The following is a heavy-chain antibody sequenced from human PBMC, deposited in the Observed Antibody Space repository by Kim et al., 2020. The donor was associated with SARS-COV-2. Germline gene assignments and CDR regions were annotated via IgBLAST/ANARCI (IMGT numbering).Heavy chain of an antibody. D-gene: IGHD1-26*01. J-gene: IGHJ6*01. Sequence: GGSLRLSCAASGFTFSSYWMHWVRQAPGKGLVWVSPINSNGSSTNYADSVKGRFTISRDNSKNTLYLQMNSLRAEDTAVYYCARVPPRVLGFNHYYVID. V-gene: IGHV3-74*01. CDR2: INSNGSST. CDR1: GFTFSSYW. CDR3: ARVPPRVLGFNHYYVID.